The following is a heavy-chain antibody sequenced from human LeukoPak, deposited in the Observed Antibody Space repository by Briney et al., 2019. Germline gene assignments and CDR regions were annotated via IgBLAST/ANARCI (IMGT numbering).Heavy chain of an antibody. CDR3: AKDLGNTAKD. D-gene: IGHD5-18*01. V-gene: IGHV3-23*01. CDR1: EFPFSNYA. J-gene: IGHJ4*02. CDR2: ISGSGDKT. Sequence: GSLRLSCAASEFPFSNYAMSWVRQAPGKGLEWVSSISGSGDKTYYADSVKGRFTISRDNSKNTLYLQMNSLRVEDTAVYSCAKDLGNTAKDWGQGTLVTVSS.